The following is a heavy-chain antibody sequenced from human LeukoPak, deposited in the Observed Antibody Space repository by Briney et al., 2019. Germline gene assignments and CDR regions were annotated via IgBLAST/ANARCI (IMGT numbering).Heavy chain of an antibody. CDR3: ARQNDFRLDY. J-gene: IGHJ4*02. Sequence: YWIGWVRQMPGKGLEWMGIIYPGDSDTRYSPSLQGQVTISVDTSIGTAYLQWSSLKASDTAIYYCARQNDFRLDYWGQGTLVTVSS. CDR2: IYPGDSDT. CDR1: YW. D-gene: IGHD3-3*01. V-gene: IGHV5-51*01.